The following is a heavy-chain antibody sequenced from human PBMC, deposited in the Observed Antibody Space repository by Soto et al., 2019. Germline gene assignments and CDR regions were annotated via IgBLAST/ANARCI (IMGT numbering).Heavy chain of an antibody. V-gene: IGHV4-34*01. CDR2: IDYSGSI. CDR1: GGSFSAYY. J-gene: IGHJ6*02. CDR3: ARSPGYYYYYAMDV. Sequence: PSETLSLTCAVYGGSFSAYYWSWVRQPPGKGLEWIGEIDYSGSINYNPSLKSRATISIDTSKSQFSLALISVTAADTAVYYCARSPGYYYYYAMDVWGQGTTVTVSS.